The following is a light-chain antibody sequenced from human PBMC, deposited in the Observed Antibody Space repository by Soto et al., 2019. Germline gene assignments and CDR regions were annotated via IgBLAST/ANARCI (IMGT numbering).Light chain of an antibody. CDR1: QRISSN. J-gene: IGKJ2*01. Sequence: EIVMTQSPDTLSVSPGERATLSCRASQRISSNLAWYQQKPGQAPRLLIYGASTRATGVPARFSGSGSETDFTLTISNLQSEDCAVYYCQHYNNWPPYTLGQGTKVDI. CDR2: GAS. CDR3: QHYNNWPPYT. V-gene: IGKV3D-15*01.